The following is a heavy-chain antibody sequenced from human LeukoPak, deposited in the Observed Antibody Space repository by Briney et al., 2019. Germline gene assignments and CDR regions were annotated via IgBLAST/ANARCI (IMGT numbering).Heavy chain of an antibody. V-gene: IGHV3-21*01. CDR3: ARGSRLGVVGRDAFDI. CDR2: ISISSNYI. J-gene: IGHJ3*02. Sequence: PGGSLRLSCAASGFTFSSYGMNWVRQAPGKGLEWVSSISISSNYIYYADSVKGRFTISRDNAKNSLYLQVNSLRAEDTAVYYCARGSRLGVVGRDAFDIWGQGTMVTVSS. D-gene: IGHD3-3*01. CDR1: GFTFSSYG.